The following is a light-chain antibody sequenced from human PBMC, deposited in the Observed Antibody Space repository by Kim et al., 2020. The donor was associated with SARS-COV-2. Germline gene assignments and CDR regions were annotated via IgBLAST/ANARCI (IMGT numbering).Light chain of an antibody. CDR2: YDS. CDR1: NIGSKS. V-gene: IGLV3-21*04. CDR3: QVWDSSSDHPV. Sequence: SYELTQPPSVSVAPGKTARITCGGNNIGSKSVHWYQQKPGQAPALVIYYDSDRPSGIPERISGSNSGNTATLTISRVEAGDEADYYCQVWDSSSDHPVFGGGTQLTVL. J-gene: IGLJ2*01.